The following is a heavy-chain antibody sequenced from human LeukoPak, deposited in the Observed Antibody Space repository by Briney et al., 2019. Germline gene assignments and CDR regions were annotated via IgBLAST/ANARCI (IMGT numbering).Heavy chain of an antibody. J-gene: IGHJ4*02. Sequence: PSETLSLTCAVYGGSLNGYYWSWIRQPPGKGLEWIGEGGNSGGTKFNPSLKSRVTISADTSKNQFSLKLSSVTAADTAVYYCARHEQEWFTFDYWGQGTLVTVSS. CDR2: GGNSGGT. CDR3: ARHEQEWFTFDY. D-gene: IGHD3-3*01. CDR1: GGSLNGYY. V-gene: IGHV4-34*01.